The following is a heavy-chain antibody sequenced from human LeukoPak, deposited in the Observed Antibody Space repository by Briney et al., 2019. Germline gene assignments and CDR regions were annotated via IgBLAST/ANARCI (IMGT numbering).Heavy chain of an antibody. Sequence: GRSLRLSCAASGFTFSSYAMSWVRQAPGKGLEWVSAISGSGGSTYFADSVRGRFTISRDNSKNTLYLQMNSLRAEDTAVYYCAREMWGFIAARPEFAGYYYYGMDVWGQGTTVTVSS. CDR2: ISGSGGST. V-gene: IGHV3-23*01. CDR1: GFTFSSYA. J-gene: IGHJ6*02. CDR3: AREMWGFIAARPEFAGYYYYGMDV. D-gene: IGHD6-6*01.